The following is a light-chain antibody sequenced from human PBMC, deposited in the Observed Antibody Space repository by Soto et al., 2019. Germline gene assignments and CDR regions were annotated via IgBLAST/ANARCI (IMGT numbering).Light chain of an antibody. J-gene: IGKJ2*01. V-gene: IGKV3-20*01. CDR2: GAS. Sequence: EIVLTQSPGTLSLSPGERATLSCRASQSVSSSYLAWYQQKPGQAPRLLIYGASSRATGIPDRFSGSGSGTDFTLTISRLEPEDFAVYYCQQYGRSPYTFGHGSTLGI. CDR3: QQYGRSPYT. CDR1: QSVSSSY.